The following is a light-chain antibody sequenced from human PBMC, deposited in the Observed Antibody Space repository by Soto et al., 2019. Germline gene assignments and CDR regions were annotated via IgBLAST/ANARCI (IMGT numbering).Light chain of an antibody. CDR1: SSDVGGYNY. CDR3: CSYAGSPYC. J-gene: IGLJ1*01. Sequence: QSALTQPRSVSGFPGQSVAISCTGTSSDVGGYNYVSWYQQHPGKAPKLMIYDVSKRPSGVPDRFSGSKSGNTASLTISWLQAEDEADYYCCSYAGSPYCFGTVTKMTVL. V-gene: IGLV2-11*01. CDR2: DVS.